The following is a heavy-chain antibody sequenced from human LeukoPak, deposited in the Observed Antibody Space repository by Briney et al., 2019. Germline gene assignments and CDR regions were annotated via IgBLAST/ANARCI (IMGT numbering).Heavy chain of an antibody. J-gene: IGHJ4*02. CDR3: ARARTAIGLFSSPYYFDY. V-gene: IGHV1-69*13. CDR2: IIPIFGTA. CDR1: GGTFSSYA. Sequence: SVKVSCKASGGTFSSYAISWVRQAPGQGLEWMGGIIPIFGTANYAQKFQGRVTITADESTSTAYMELSRLRSDDTAVYYCARARTAIGLFSSPYYFDYWGQGTLVTVSS. D-gene: IGHD6-6*01.